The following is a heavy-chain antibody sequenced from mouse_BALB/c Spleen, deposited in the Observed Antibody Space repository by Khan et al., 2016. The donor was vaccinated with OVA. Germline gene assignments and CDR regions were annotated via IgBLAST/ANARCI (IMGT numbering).Heavy chain of an antibody. Sequence: EVELVESGGGLVQPGGSRKLSCAASGFTFSSFGMHWVRQAPEKGLEWVAYISSGSSTVYYADTVKGRFTISRDNHKNTMVRQMTSLMSEDTAMYYCARDGYADFDYWGQGTTLTVSS. J-gene: IGHJ2*01. CDR3: ARDGYADFDY. D-gene: IGHD2-2*01. CDR2: ISSGSSTV. V-gene: IGHV5-17*02. CDR1: GFTFSSFG.